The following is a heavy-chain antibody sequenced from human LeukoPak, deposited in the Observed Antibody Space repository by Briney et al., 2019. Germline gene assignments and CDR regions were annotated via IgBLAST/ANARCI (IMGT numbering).Heavy chain of an antibody. V-gene: IGHV4-38-2*02. CDR1: NYSINSGHY. Sequence: SETLSLTCSVSNYSINSGHYWGWIRQPPGKGLEWIGNIHRSGSSNNNPSLKSRFIITMDTSKNQFSLKLSSVTAADTAVYYCVLYGFNHDAFDIWGQGTMVTVSS. J-gene: IGHJ3*02. CDR3: VLYGFNHDAFDI. CDR2: IHRSGSS. D-gene: IGHD5-24*01.